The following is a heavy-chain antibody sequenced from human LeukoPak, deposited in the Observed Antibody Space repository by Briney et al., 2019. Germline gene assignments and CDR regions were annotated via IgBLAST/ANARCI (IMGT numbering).Heavy chain of an antibody. CDR3: ARAHYDSRVPYFDY. D-gene: IGHD3-22*01. Sequence: GGLRLSCAASGFTFSSYSMNWVRQAPGKGLEWVSYISSSSSTIYYADSVKGRFTNSRDNAKNSLYLQMNSLRAEDTAVYYCARAHYDSRVPYFDYWGQGTLVTVSS. V-gene: IGHV3-48*01. J-gene: IGHJ4*02. CDR1: GFTFSSYS. CDR2: ISSSSSTI.